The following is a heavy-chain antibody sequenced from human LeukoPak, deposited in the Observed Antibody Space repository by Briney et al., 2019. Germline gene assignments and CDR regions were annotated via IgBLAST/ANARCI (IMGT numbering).Heavy chain of an antibody. V-gene: IGHV3-53*01. CDR3: AKTGGPWD. Sequence: GGSLRLSCAASGFSVGSSFMTWVRQAPGKGLEWVSVIFSDGTTYYTDSVKGRFTISRDNSKNTLYLQLNSLRAEDTAVYYCAKTGGPWDWGQGTLVTVSS. CDR1: GFSVGSSF. CDR2: IFSDGTT. J-gene: IGHJ4*02. D-gene: IGHD7-27*01.